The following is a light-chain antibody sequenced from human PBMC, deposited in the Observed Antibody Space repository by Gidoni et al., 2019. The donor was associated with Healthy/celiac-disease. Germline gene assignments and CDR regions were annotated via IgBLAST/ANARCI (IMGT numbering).Light chain of an antibody. CDR1: QGISSH. J-gene: IGKJ3*01. CDR2: AAS. Sequence: IQLTQSPSSLSASVGDRVTITCPASQGISSHLAWYQQKPGKAPKLLIYAASTLQGGLPSRFSGSGSGTDFTLTMSSLLPEDFATYYCQQLNSYPLTFGPETKVDSK. CDR3: QQLNSYPLT. V-gene: IGKV1-9*01.